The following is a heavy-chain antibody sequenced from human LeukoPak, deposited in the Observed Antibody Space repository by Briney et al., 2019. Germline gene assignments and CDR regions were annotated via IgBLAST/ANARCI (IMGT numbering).Heavy chain of an antibody. CDR1: GFTFSSYG. CDR2: ISYDGSNK. J-gene: IGHJ6*03. CDR3: AKDRILEWPIPLYYMDV. Sequence: TGGSLRLSCAASGFTFSSYGMHWVRQAPGKGLEWVAVISYDGSNKYYADSVKGRFTISRDNSKNTLYLQMNSLRAEDTAVYYCAKDRILEWPIPLYYMDVWGKGTTVTVSS. D-gene: IGHD3-3*01. V-gene: IGHV3-30*18.